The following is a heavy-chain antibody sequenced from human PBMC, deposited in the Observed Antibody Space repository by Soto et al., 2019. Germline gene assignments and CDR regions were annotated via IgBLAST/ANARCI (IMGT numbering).Heavy chain of an antibody. D-gene: IGHD2-21*02. V-gene: IGHV3-23*01. CDR3: AKGRASDCPGCTQDY. Sequence: EVQLLESGGGLAQPGGSLRLSCAASAFTFSSYAMSWFRQAPGKGLEWVSAVSGSGDSTYYADSVKGRFTISRDNSKITLYLQMNSLRAEDTAVYYCAKGRASDCPGCTQDYWGQGTLVTVSS. CDR2: VSGSGDST. J-gene: IGHJ4*02. CDR1: AFTFSSYA.